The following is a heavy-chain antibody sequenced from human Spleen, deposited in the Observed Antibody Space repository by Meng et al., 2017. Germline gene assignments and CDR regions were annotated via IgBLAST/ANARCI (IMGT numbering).Heavy chain of an antibody. CDR1: GFTFGDYG. J-gene: IGHJ4*02. CDR3: TRAETGSSYLD. V-gene: IGHV3-49*03. D-gene: IGHD1-26*01. Sequence: GESLKISCAASGFTFGDYGMRWFRQAPGKGLEWVGFIRSQAYGGTTEYAASMKGRVTISRDESKSIAYLQMTSLKTEDTAVYYCTRAETGSSYLDWGQGTLVTVSS. CDR2: IRSQAYGGTT.